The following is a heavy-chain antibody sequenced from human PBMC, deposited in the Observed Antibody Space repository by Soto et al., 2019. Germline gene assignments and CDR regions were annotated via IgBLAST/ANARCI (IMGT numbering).Heavy chain of an antibody. CDR2: ISYSENS. Sequence: PSETLSLTCTVSGGSISTYYWSWIRQPPEKGLEWIGYISYSENSDYNPSLKSRVTISLDTSKNQFSLKLSSVTAGDSAVYYCGGGPWVHAFDYWGQGTLVTVSS. J-gene: IGHJ4*02. CDR1: GGSISTYY. D-gene: IGHD3-16*01. CDR3: GGGPWVHAFDY. V-gene: IGHV4-59*08.